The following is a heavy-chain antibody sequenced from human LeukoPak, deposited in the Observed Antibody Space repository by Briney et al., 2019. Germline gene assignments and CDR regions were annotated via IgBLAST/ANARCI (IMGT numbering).Heavy chain of an antibody. Sequence: GGSLRLSCAASKFTFSTSWMCWVRQAAGKGLEWVANINPDGSTTHYMDSAKGRFTISRDNAKNSLYLHMNSLRVEDTALYYCARHGGTTGYGLDLWGQGTTVTVSS. J-gene: IGHJ6*02. CDR2: INPDGSTT. V-gene: IGHV3-7*01. D-gene: IGHD1-1*01. CDR3: ARHGGTTGYGLDL. CDR1: KFTFSTSW.